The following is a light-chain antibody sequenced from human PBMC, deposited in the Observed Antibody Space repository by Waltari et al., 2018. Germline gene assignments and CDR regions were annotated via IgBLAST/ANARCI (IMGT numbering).Light chain of an antibody. CDR1: QSISSSF. CDR2: AAS. CDR3: QQYSRSLT. J-gene: IGKJ5*01. Sequence: EIVLTQSPGTLSLSPGERATLSCRASQSISSSFLAGYQQKPGQAPRLLIYAASSSATGVPDRFSGTGSGTDFTLTISGLEPEDFALYYCQQYSRSLTFGHGTRLEIK. V-gene: IGKV3-20*01.